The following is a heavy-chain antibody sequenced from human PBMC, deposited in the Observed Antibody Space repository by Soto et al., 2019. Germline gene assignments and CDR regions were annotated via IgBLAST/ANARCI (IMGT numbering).Heavy chain of an antibody. CDR1: GYTLTELS. CDR3: ATDGRGFGGRFRYSSSPVPVFYFDY. Sequence: ASVTVSCKVSGYTLTELSMHWVRQAPGKGLEWMGGFDPEDGETIYAQKFQGRVTMTEDTSTDTAYMELSSLRSEDTAVYYCATDGRGFGGRFRYSSSPVPVFYFDYWGQGTLVTVSS. CDR2: FDPEDGET. J-gene: IGHJ4*02. D-gene: IGHD6-6*01. V-gene: IGHV1-24*01.